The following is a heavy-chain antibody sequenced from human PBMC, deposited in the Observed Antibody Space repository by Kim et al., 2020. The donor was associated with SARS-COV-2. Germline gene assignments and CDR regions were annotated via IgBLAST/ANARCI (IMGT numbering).Heavy chain of an antibody. J-gene: IGHJ4*02. V-gene: IGHV3-30*04. CDR3: ARDHNSADYYDSSGYLDY. CDR1: GFTFSSYA. D-gene: IGHD3-22*01. Sequence: GGSLRLSCAASGFTFSSYAMPWVRQAPGKGLEWVAVISYDGSNKYYADSVKDRFTLSRDNSKNTLYLQMNSLRAEDTAVYYSARDHNSADYYDSSGYLDYWGQGTLVTVSS. CDR2: ISYDGSNK.